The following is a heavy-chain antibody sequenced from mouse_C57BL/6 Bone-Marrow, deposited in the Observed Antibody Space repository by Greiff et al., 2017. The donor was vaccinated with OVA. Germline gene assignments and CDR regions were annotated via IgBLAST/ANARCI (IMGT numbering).Heavy chain of an antibody. CDR3: ARRGYGNYLAWFAY. D-gene: IGHD2-10*02. J-gene: IGHJ3*01. CDR2: ISSGGSYT. CDR1: GFTFSSYG. Sequence: EVMLVESGGDLVKPGGSLKLSCAASGFTFSSYGMSWVRQTPDKRLEWVATISSGGSYTYYPDSVKGRFTISRDNAKNTLYLQMSSLKSEDTAMYYCARRGYGNYLAWFAYWGQGTLVTVSA. V-gene: IGHV5-6*02.